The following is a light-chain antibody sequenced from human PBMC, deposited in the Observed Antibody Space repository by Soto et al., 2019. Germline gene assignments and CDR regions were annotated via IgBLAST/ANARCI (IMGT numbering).Light chain of an antibody. CDR2: GAS. Sequence: EFVLTQSPGTLSLSPGERATLSCRASQSVSNNYLAWYQQKPGQAPRLLIYGASNRATGIPDRFNGSGSGTDFTLTISRLEPEDFAVYYCQQYGSSGTFGQGTKV. J-gene: IGKJ1*01. CDR3: QQYGSSGT. V-gene: IGKV3-20*01. CDR1: QSVSNNY.